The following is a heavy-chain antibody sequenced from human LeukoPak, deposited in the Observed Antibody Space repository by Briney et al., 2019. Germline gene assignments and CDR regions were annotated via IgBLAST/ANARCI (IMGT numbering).Heavy chain of an antibody. CDR1: GFTFDDYA. CDR2: ISWNSGSI. D-gene: IGHD1-26*01. V-gene: IGHV3-9*01. J-gene: IGHJ4*02. Sequence: LSGGSLRLSCAASGFTFDDYAMHWVRQAPGKGLEWVSGISWNSGSIGYADSVKGRFTISRDNAKNSLYLQMNSLRAEDTALYYCAKDSSIGIVGATTSIDYWGQGTLVTVSS. CDR3: AKDSSIGIVGATTSIDY.